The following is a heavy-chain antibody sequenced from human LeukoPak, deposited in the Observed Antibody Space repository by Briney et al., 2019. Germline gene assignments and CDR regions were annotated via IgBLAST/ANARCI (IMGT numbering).Heavy chain of an antibody. D-gene: IGHD5-18*01. CDR1: GFTFSSYS. V-gene: IGHV3-21*04. CDR3: ARSSANLVDTAMVMKEYYFDY. Sequence: PGGSLRLSCAASGFTFSSYSMNWVRQAPGKGLEWVSSISSSSSYIYYADSVKGRFTISRDNAKNSLYLQMNSLRAEDTAVYYCARSSANLVDTAMVMKEYYFDYWGQGTLVTVSS. CDR2: ISSSSSYI. J-gene: IGHJ4*02.